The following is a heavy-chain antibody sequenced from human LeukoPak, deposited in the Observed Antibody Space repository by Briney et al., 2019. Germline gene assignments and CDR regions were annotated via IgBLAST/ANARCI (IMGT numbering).Heavy chain of an antibody. CDR3: ARVRSVGGNPHAFNI. J-gene: IGHJ3*02. V-gene: IGHV3-15*01. CDR1: GFTFSNAW. CDR2: FKSRTDGGTI. Sequence: GGSLRLSCATSGFTFSNAWMNWVRQAPGKGLEWVGRFKSRTDGGTIDYAAPVRGRFTISRDDSQSTLYLQMNSLRVEDTALYYCARVRSVGGNPHAFNIWGQGTMVTVSS. D-gene: IGHD4-23*01.